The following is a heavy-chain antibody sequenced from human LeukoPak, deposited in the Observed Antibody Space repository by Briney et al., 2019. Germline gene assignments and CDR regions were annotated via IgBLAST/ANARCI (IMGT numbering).Heavy chain of an antibody. V-gene: IGHV3-20*04. CDR2: INWSGGTT. J-gene: IGHJ4*02. Sequence: GGSLRLSCAASGFTFDNYDMTWVRQAPGKGLEWVSGINWSGGTTDYAHSVKGRFTISRDNSKNTLYMQLNSLRSDDTAVYFCAKCLPIRSDDNAAFDYWGQGTLVTVSS. CDR1: GFTFDNYD. D-gene: IGHD3-16*01. CDR3: AKCLPIRSDDNAAFDY.